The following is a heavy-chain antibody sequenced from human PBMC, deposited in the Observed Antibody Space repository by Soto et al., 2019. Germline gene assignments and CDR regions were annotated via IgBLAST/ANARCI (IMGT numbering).Heavy chain of an antibody. D-gene: IGHD5-18*01. CDR3: ARGGYSYGLYYFDY. Sequence: EVQLVESGGGLVQPGGSLRLSCAASGFTFSSYWMSWVRQAPGKGLEWVANIKQDGSEKYYVDSVKGRFTISRDNAKNSLYLQMNSLRAEDTAVYYCARGGYSYGLYYFDYWGQGTLVTVSS. CDR1: GFTFSSYW. V-gene: IGHV3-7*03. J-gene: IGHJ4*02. CDR2: IKQDGSEK.